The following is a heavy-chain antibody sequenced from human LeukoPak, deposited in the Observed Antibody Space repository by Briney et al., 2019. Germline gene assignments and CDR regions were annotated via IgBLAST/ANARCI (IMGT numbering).Heavy chain of an antibody. D-gene: IGHD6-13*01. CDR2: INPNSGGT. V-gene: IGHV1-2*06. CDR3: ATEDGSSWYHKYRYYYGMDV. CDR1: GYTFTGYY. J-gene: IGHJ6*02. Sequence: ASVKVSCKASGYTFTGYYMHWVRQAPGQGLEWMGRINPNSGGTNYAQKFQGRVTMTEDTSTDTAYMELSSLRSEDTAVYYCATEDGSSWYHKYRYYYGMDVWGQGTTVTVSS.